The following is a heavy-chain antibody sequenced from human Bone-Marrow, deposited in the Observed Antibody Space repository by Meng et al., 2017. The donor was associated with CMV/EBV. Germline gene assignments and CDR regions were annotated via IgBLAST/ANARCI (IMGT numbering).Heavy chain of an antibody. CDR3: ASIVVVPAVPDYRHFDP. CDR2: INHSGST. CDR1: GGSFSGYY. Sequence: SQTLSVTCAVHGGSFSGYYWSWIRQPPGKGLEWIGEINHSGSTNYNPSLKSRVTISVDTSKNQFSLKLSSVTAADTAVYYCASIVVVPAVPDYRHFDPWGQGTLVTVSS. V-gene: IGHV4-34*01. D-gene: IGHD2-2*01. J-gene: IGHJ5*02.